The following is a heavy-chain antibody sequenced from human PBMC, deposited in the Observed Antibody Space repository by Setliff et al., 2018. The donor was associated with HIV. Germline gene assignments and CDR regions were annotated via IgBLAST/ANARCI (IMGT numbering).Heavy chain of an antibody. Sequence: SETLSLTCAVSGGSISSYYWSWIRQPPGKGLEWIGYIYYSGSTNYNPSLKSRVTISVDTSKNQFSLKLSSVTAADTAVYYCARGLVTTIGTPNWFDPWGQGTLVTVSS. J-gene: IGHJ5*02. CDR2: IYYSGST. D-gene: IGHD4-17*01. CDR3: ARGLVTTIGTPNWFDP. V-gene: IGHV4-59*01. CDR1: GGSISSYY.